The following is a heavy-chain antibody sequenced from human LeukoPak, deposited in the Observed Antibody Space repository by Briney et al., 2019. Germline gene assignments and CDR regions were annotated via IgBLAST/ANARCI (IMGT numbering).Heavy chain of an antibody. CDR3: AYSGSYGHLGY. Sequence: PGGSLRLSCAASGFTVSSSYMNWVRQAPGKGLEWIGSIYSSVSTYYNPSLKSRVTISVDTSKNQFSLRLSSVTAADTALYYCAYSGSYGHLGYWGQGIPVTVSS. CDR2: IYSSVST. V-gene: IGHV4-59*05. D-gene: IGHD1-26*01. J-gene: IGHJ4*02. CDR1: GFTVSSSY.